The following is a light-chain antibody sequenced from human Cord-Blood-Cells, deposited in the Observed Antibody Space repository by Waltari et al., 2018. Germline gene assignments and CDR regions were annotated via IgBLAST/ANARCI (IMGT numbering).Light chain of an antibody. CDR3: SSYTSSSTLVV. Sequence: QSALTQPASVSGSPGQSITISCTGTSSDVGGYNHVSWYQQHPGKAPQLMLYEVSNRPSGVSNRFSGSKSGNTASLTISGLQAEDEADYYCSSYTSSSTLVVFGGGTKLTVL. V-gene: IGLV2-14*01. J-gene: IGLJ2*01. CDR1: SSDVGGYNH. CDR2: EVS.